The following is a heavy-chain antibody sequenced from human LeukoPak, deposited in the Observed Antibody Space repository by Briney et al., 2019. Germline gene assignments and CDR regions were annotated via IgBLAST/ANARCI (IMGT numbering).Heavy chain of an antibody. CDR2: ISGSGGSK. Sequence: WGSLRLSCAASGFTFSSYSMHWVRQAPGKGLEWVSAISGSGGSKYYADSEKGRFTTFRENSKNTLYLQMNSLRAEDTAVYYCAKGDSSGWRYWYFDLWGRGTLVTVSS. D-gene: IGHD6-19*01. V-gene: IGHV3-23*01. CDR3: AKGDSSGWRYWYFDL. J-gene: IGHJ2*01. CDR1: GFTFSSYS.